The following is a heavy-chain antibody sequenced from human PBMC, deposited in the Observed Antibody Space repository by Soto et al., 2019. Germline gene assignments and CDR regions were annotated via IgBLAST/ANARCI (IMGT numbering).Heavy chain of an antibody. CDR3: ARDRGYDAHDYNYNVMDG. CDR2: IRGFSPYT. D-gene: IGHD5-12*01. Sequence: PGWSLRLSCISSGFTFRTYTMNWVRQAPGKGLEWVSGIRGFSPYTFYAESVKGRFTISRDNAKNSLYLQMNSLRAEDTAVYYCARDRGYDAHDYNYNVMDGRGQGTTATVS. J-gene: IGHJ6*02. V-gene: IGHV3-21*01. CDR1: GFTFRTYT.